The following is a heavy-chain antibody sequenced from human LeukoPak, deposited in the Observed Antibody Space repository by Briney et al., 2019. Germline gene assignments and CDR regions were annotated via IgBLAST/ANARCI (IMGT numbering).Heavy chain of an antibody. Sequence: SVTVSCKASRGTFSSYAISWVRQATGQGLEWMGGIIPIFGTANYAQKFQGRVTITADESTSTAYMELSSLRSEDTAVYYCARAGYSGYDVFDYWGQGTLVTVSS. CDR2: IIPIFGTA. V-gene: IGHV1-69*13. CDR1: RGTFSSYA. D-gene: IGHD5-12*01. J-gene: IGHJ4*02. CDR3: ARAGYSGYDVFDY.